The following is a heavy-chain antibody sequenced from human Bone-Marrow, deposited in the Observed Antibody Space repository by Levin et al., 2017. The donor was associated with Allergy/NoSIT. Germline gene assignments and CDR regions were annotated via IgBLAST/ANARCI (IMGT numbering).Heavy chain of an antibody. V-gene: IGHV4-59*01. CDR3: ARDRVVASSGTYYYYGMAV. Sequence: SETLSLTCIVSGGSISSYHWSWIRQPPGKGLEWIGYIYYTGSTGYNPSLRSRVTISIDTSKSQFSLTLNSVTAADTAVYYCARDRVVASSGTYYYYGMAVWGRGTTVTVSS. CDR1: GGSISSYH. CDR2: IYYTGST. D-gene: IGHD2-15*01. J-gene: IGHJ6*02.